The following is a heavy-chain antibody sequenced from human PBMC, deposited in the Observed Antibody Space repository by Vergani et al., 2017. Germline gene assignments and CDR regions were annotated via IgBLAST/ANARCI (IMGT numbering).Heavy chain of an antibody. J-gene: IGHJ5*02. D-gene: IGHD6-6*01. CDR1: GGSINTGAYY. CDR2: VYTSGMT. CDR3: ARTSIAARPLGWFDP. V-gene: IGHV4-61*02. Sequence: QVQLQESGPRLVRPSQTLSLTCTVSGGSINTGAYYWSWIRQPAGKGLEWIGRVYTSGMTNYNPSLKSRVTMSVDTSKNQFSLKLSSVTAADTAVYYCARTSIAARPLGWFDPWGQGTLVTVSS.